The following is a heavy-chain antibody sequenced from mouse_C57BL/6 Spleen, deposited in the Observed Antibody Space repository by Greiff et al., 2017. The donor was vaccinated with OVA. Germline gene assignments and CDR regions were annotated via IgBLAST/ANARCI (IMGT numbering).Heavy chain of an antibody. CDR3: TGATVVAHWYFDV. V-gene: IGHV6-3*01. J-gene: IGHJ1*03. D-gene: IGHD1-1*01. CDR2: IRLKSDNYAT. CDR1: GFTFSNYW. Sequence: VQLKESGGGLVQPGGSMKLSCVASGFTFSNYWMNWVRPSPEKGLEWVAQIRLKSDNYATHYAESVKGRFTISRDDSKSSVYLQMNNLRAEDTGIYYCTGATVVAHWYFDVWGTGTTVTVSS.